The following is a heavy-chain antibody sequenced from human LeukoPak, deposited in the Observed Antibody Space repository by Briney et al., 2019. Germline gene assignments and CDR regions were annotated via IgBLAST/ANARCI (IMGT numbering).Heavy chain of an antibody. V-gene: IGHV1-2*02. CDR1: GYIFTAYY. D-gene: IGHD5-24*01. J-gene: IGHJ4*02. CDR2: INGNSGGT. CDR3: TRGEIDGPDFDQ. Sequence: ASVNVSCKASGYIFTAYYMHWVRQAPGQGPEWMGWINGNSGGTNYARKFRGRVTMTRDTSITTAYMEVSGLRSDDTAVYFCTRGEIDGPDFDQWGQGTLVTVSS.